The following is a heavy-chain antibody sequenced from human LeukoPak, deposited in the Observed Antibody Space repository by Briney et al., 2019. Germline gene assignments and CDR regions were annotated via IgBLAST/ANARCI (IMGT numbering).Heavy chain of an antibody. D-gene: IGHD3-3*01. CDR3: ARDLSGDY. V-gene: IGHV3-21*01. CDR1: GFTFSSYS. CDR2: ISSSSSYI. Sequence: KTGGSLRLSCAASGFTFSSYSMNWVRQAPGKGLEWVSSISSSSSYIYYADSVKGRFTISRDNAKNSLYLRMNSRRAEDTAVYYCARDLSGDYWGQGTLVTVSS. J-gene: IGHJ4*02.